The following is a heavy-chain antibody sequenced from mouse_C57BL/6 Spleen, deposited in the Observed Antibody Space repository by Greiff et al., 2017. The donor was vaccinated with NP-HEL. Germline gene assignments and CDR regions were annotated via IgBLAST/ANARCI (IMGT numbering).Heavy chain of an antibody. CDR3: ARYGYDGAY. CDR2: INPGSGGT. J-gene: IGHJ3*01. D-gene: IGHD2-2*01. CDR1: GYAFTNYL. V-gene: IGHV1-54*01. Sequence: VQLQQSGAELVRPGTSVKVSCKASGYAFTNYLIEWVKQRPGQGLEWIGVINPGSGGTNYNEKFKGKATLTADKSSSTAYMQLSSLTSEDSAVYFCARYGYDGAYWGQGTLVTVSA.